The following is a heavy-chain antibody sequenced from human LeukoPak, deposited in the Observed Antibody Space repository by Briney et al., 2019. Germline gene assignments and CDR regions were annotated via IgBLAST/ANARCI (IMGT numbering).Heavy chain of an antibody. D-gene: IGHD2/OR15-2a*01. CDR3: AGEVSR. J-gene: IGHJ4*02. V-gene: IGHV3-30-3*01. CDR1: GFTFSSYA. CDR2: ISYDGSNK. Sequence: PGGSLRLSCAASGFTFSSYAMHWVRQAPGKGLEWVAVISYDGSNKYYADSVRGRFTISRDNSKNTLYLQMNSLRAEDTAVYYCAGEVSRWGQGTLVTVSS.